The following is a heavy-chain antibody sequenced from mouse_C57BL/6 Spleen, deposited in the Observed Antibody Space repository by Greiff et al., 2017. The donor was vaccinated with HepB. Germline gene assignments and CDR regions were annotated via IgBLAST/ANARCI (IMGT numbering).Heavy chain of an antibody. V-gene: IGHV5-17*01. CDR2: ISSGSSTI. CDR3: ARAGNWYFDV. Sequence: EVQVVESGGGLVKPGGSLKLSCAASGFTFSDYGMHWVRQAPEKGLEWVAYISSGSSTIYYADTVKGRFTISRDNAKNTLFLQMTSLRSEDTAMYYCARAGNWYFDVWGTGTTVTVSS. J-gene: IGHJ1*03. D-gene: IGHD1-1*02. CDR1: GFTFSDYG.